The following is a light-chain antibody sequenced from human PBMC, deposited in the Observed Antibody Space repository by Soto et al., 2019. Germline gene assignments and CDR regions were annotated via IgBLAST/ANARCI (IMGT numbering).Light chain of an antibody. J-gene: IGKJ1*01. CDR1: QSISSY. V-gene: IGKV1-39*01. CDR3: HQSCRTRRT. Sequence: DIQMTQSPSSLSASVGDRDTITCRASQSISSYLNWYQQKPGKAPKLLIYAASSLQSGVPSRFSGSGSGTDFTLPIRSLQPEDCATCYCHQSCRTRRTLGQG. CDR2: AAS.